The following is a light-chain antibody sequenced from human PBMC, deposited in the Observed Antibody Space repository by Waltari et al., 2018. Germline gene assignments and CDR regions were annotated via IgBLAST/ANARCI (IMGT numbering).Light chain of an antibody. V-gene: IGKV3-20*01. J-gene: IGKJ1*01. CDR1: QSVGRT. CDR3: QHYVSLPAT. CDR2: GAS. Sequence: IVLTQSPGTLSLSPGERATLSCRASQSVGRTLAWYQRKPGHATRLLIYGASIRATGIPDRFSGGGSGTDFSLGINRLEPEDFAVYYCQHYVSLPATFGQGTKVEIK.